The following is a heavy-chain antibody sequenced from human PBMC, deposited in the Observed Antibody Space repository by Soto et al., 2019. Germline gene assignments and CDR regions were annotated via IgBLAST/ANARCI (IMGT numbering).Heavy chain of an antibody. V-gene: IGHV3-53*02. J-gene: IGHJ3*02. D-gene: IGHD6-19*01. CDR1: GFTVSSNY. CDR2: IYSGGST. Sequence: EVQLVETGGGLIQPGGSLRLSCAASGFTVSSNYMSWVRQAPGKGLEWVSVIYSGGSTYYADSVKGRFTISRDNSKNTLYLQMNSLRAEDTAVYYCARLVLRAVAGPNDAFDIWGQGTMVTVSS. CDR3: ARLVLRAVAGPNDAFDI.